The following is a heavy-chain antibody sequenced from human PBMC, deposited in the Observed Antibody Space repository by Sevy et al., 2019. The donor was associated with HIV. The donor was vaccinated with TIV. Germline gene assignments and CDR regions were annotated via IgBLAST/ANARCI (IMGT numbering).Heavy chain of an antibody. V-gene: IGHV3-7*01. CDR2: LKQDGSQK. CDR1: GFSLNTYW. Sequence: GGSLRLSCAASGFSLNTYWMSWVRQAPGKGLEWVANLKQDGSQKYYVDSVKGRFTISRDNAKNSLYLQINSLRAEDTAIYYCARIGYSSSSFDYWGQGTLVTVSS. CDR3: ARIGYSSSSFDY. D-gene: IGHD6-6*01. J-gene: IGHJ4*02.